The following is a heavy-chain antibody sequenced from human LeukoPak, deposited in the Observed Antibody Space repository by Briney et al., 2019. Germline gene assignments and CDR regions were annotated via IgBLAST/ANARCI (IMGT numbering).Heavy chain of an antibody. CDR2: IKEDGSET. D-gene: IGHD6-13*01. CDR1: GFIFKKYW. J-gene: IGHJ4*02. CDR3: STSPSFGSSWYQFNY. V-gene: IGHV3-7*03. Sequence: PPGGSLRLSCAASGFIFKKYWMNWVRQVPGKGLECLANIKEDGSETYYADSVKGRFTISRDNSRDTLYLQMNSLRAEDTAVYYCSTSPSFGSSWYQFNYWGQGTLVTVSS.